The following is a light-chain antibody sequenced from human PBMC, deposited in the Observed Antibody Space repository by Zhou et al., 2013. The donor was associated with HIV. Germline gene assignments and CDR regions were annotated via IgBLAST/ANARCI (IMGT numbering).Light chain of an antibody. CDR3: QQYYTNLWT. V-gene: IGKV1-8*01. CDR2: AAS. J-gene: IGKJ1*01. Sequence: IQMTQSPSSFSASTGDRVTITCRASQGISSYLAWYQQKPGKAPKLLIYAASTLQSGVPSRFSASGSGIDFTLTIDCLQSDDFATYYCQQYYTNLWTFGQGTKVEIK. CDR1: QGISSY.